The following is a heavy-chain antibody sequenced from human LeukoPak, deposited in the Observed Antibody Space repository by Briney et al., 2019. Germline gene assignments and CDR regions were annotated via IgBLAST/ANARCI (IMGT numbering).Heavy chain of an antibody. J-gene: IGHJ4*01. CDR1: GGSFSDYY. D-gene: IGHD3-22*01. CDR2: INHSGST. V-gene: IGHV4-34*01. CDR3: ARVQDFETRGYYLGY. Sequence: PSETQSLTCAVYGGSFSDYYWNWIRQPPGKGLEWIGEINHSGSTNYNPSLKSRVTMSVDTFKNQFSLTPSSVTAADTAVYYCARVQDFETRGYYLGYWGHGTLVTVSS.